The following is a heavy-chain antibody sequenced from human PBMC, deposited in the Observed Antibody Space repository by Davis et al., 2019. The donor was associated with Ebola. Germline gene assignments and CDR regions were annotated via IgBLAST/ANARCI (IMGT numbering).Heavy chain of an antibody. CDR2: TTHSGIT. CDR3: ARNGGSSSWYGSWWFDP. Sequence: SETLSLTCAVYGGTFSDYYYYWIRQTPGKGLEWIGETTHSGITNYNPSLKSRVTISVDTSKNQFSLKLSSVTAADTAVYYCARNGGSSSWYGSWWFDPWGQGTLVTVSS. D-gene: IGHD6-13*01. J-gene: IGHJ5*02. V-gene: IGHV4-34*01. CDR1: GGTFSDYY.